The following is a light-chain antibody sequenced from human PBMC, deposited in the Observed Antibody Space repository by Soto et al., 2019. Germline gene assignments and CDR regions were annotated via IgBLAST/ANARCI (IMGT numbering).Light chain of an antibody. CDR2: DAS. CDR3: QQYGSLPFT. Sequence: EIVLTQSPDTLSLSPGERATLSCRASQSVSSYLAWYQQKPGQAPRLLIFDASSRATGIPDRFSGSGSGTDFTLTINKLEPEDFAVYYCQQYGSLPFTFGLGTRLEIK. J-gene: IGKJ5*01. V-gene: IGKV3-20*01. CDR1: QSVSSY.